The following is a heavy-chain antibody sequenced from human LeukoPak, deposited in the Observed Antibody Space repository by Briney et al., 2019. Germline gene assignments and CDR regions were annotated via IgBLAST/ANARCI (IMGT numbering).Heavy chain of an antibody. J-gene: IGHJ6*02. Sequence: SETLSFTCAVSGGSISSSNWWSWVRQPPGKGLEWIGEIYHSGSTNYNPSLKSRVTISVDKSKNQFSLKLSSVTAADTAVYYCARSKLGTSTEYYYGMDVWGQGTTVTVSS. CDR2: IYHSGST. CDR1: GGSISSSNW. CDR3: ARSKLGTSTEYYYGMDV. V-gene: IGHV4-4*02. D-gene: IGHD7-27*01.